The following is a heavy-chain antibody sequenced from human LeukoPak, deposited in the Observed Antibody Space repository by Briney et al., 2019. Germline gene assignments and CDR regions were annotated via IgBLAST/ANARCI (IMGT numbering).Heavy chain of an antibody. CDR1: GYSFTSYW. Sequence: GESPRISCKGSGYSFTSYWISWVRQMPGKGLEWMGRIDPSDSYTNYSPSFQGHVTISADKSISTAYLQWSSLKASDTAMYYCARSLGSGWTSDAFDIWGQGTMVTVSS. CDR2: IDPSDSYT. D-gene: IGHD6-19*01. V-gene: IGHV5-10-1*01. CDR3: ARSLGSGWTSDAFDI. J-gene: IGHJ3*02.